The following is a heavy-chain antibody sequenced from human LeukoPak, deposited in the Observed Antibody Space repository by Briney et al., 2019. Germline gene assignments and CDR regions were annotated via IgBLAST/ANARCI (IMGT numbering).Heavy chain of an antibody. CDR3: AKDRQNYYGSGYYFDY. J-gene: IGHJ4*02. D-gene: IGHD3-10*01. Sequence: GGSLRLSCAVSGFSFRSYAMTWVRQAPGKGLDWVASISGSGESTYYAVSVKGRFTISRDNSRSTLYLEMNSLRVEDTAVYYCAKDRQNYYGSGYYFDYWGQGTLVTVSP. CDR2: ISGSGEST. V-gene: IGHV3-23*01. CDR1: GFSFRSYA.